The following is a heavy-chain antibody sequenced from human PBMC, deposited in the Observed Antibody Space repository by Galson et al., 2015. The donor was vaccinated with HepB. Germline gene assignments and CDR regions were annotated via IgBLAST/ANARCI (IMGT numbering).Heavy chain of an antibody. Sequence: LRLSCAASGFTFNTYWMHWVRQVSGKGLVWVSRLNSDGSSTSYADSVKGRFTISRDNAKNSLYLEMNNLRADDTAVYFCVRDPISSSGWFFPPSFDLWGQGSLVTVSS. CDR3: VRDPISSSGWFFPPSFDL. D-gene: IGHD6-19*01. V-gene: IGHV3-74*01. CDR2: LNSDGSST. J-gene: IGHJ4*02. CDR1: GFTFNTYW.